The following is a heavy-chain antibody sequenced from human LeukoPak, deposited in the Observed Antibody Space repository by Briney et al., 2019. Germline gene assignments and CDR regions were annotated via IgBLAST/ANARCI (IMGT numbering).Heavy chain of an antibody. CDR3: ARDGGQWLVPYFDY. CDR1: GFTFSSYS. CDR2: ISSSSSYI. J-gene: IGHJ4*02. V-gene: IGHV3-21*01. Sequence: GGSLRLSCAASGFTFSSYSMNWVRQAPGKGLECISSISSSSSYIYYADSVKGRFTISRDNAKNSLYLQMNSLRAEDTAVYYCARDGGQWLVPYFDYWGQGTLVTVSS. D-gene: IGHD6-19*01.